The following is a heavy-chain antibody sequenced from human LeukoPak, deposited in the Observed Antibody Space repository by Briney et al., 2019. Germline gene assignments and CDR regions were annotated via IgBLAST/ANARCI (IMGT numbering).Heavy chain of an antibody. CDR3: CGGSGTYYNFDC. Sequence: SQTLSLTCSVSGDSISSRDYYWTWIRQHPGKALEWVGFISYTGNTYYNPSLRSRLNISIDTSKNQFSLRLSSATAADTAVYYCCGGSGTYYNFDCWGQGTLLTVSS. J-gene: IGHJ4*02. D-gene: IGHD3-10*01. CDR2: ISYTGNT. CDR1: GDSISSRDYY. V-gene: IGHV4-31*03.